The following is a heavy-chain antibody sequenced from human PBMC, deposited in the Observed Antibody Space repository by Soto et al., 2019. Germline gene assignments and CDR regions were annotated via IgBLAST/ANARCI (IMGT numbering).Heavy chain of an antibody. CDR3: ARDSYYYVSSKGGGY. CDR2: IIPILGIT. J-gene: IGHJ4*02. CDR1: GDTFDSYT. V-gene: IGHV1-69*08. D-gene: IGHD3-10*01. Sequence: QVQLVQSGAEVRKPGSSMKVSCKASGDTFDSYTLSWVRQAPGQGLEWMGRIIPILGITNYALRFQGRVTLTADMSTSTAYMELSGLRSGDTAIYFCARDSYYYVSSKGGGYWGQGTLVTVSS.